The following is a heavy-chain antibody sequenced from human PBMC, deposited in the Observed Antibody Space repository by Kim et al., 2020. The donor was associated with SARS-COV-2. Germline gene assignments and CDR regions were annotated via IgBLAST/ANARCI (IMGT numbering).Heavy chain of an antibody. CDR1: GYTFTSYA. Sequence: ASVKVSCKASGYTFTSYAMHWVRQAPGQRLEWMGWINAGNGNTKYSQKFQGRVTITRDTSASTAYMELSSLRSEDTAVYYCARDTIVVAYPSPSFDYWGQGTLVTVSS. CDR3: ARDTIVVAYPSPSFDY. CDR2: INAGNGNT. J-gene: IGHJ4*02. V-gene: IGHV1-3*01. D-gene: IGHD3-22*01.